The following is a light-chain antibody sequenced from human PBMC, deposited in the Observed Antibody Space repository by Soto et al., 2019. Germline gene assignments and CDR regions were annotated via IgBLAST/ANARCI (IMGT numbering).Light chain of an antibody. CDR3: QQRSNWPPRVT. CDR2: DAS. V-gene: IGKV3-11*01. Sequence: EIVLTQSPATLSLSPGERATLSCRASQSVSSYLAWYQQKPGQAPRLLIYDASNRATGIPARFSDSGSGTDFALTISSLEPEDFAVYYCQQRSNWPPRVTFGGGTKVEIK. J-gene: IGKJ4*01. CDR1: QSVSSY.